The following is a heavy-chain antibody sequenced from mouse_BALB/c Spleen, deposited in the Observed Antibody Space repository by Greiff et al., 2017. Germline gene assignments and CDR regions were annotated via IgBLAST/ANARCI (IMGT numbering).Heavy chain of an antibody. V-gene: IGHV3-6*02. CDR2: ISYDGSN. Sequence: EVQLQESGPGLVKPSQSLSLTCSVTGYSITSGYYWNWIRQFPGNKLEWMGYISYDGSNNYNPSLKNRISITRDTSKNQFFLKLNSVTTEDTATYYCVVWLRQAMDYWGQGTSVTVSS. CDR3: VVWLRQAMDY. D-gene: IGHD2-2*01. CDR1: GYSITSGYY. J-gene: IGHJ4*01.